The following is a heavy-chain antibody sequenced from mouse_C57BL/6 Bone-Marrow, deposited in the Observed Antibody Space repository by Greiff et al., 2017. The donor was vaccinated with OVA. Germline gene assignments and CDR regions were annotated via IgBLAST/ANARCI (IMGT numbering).Heavy chain of an antibody. V-gene: IGHV5-4*01. D-gene: IGHD2-4*01. CDR2: ISDGGSYT. CDR1: GFTFSSYA. CDR3: SRVDYDWFAY. J-gene: IGHJ3*01. Sequence: EVHLVESGGGLVKPGGSLKLSCAASGFTFSSYAMSWVRQTPEKRLEWVATISDGGSYTYYPDNVKGRFTISSDNAKNNRYLQMSHLKSEDTAMYYCSRVDYDWFAYWGQGTLVTVSA.